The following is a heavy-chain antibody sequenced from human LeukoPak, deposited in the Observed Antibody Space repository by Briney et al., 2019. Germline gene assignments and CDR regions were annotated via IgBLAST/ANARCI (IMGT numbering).Heavy chain of an antibody. V-gene: IGHV1-46*01. CDR3: ASRYCSSTSCPRYYYYMDV. D-gene: IGHD2-2*01. Sequence: ASVKVSCKASGYTFTSYYMHWVRQAPGQGLEWMGIINPSGGSTSYAQKFQGRVTMTRDTSTSTVYMELSSLRSEDTAVYYCASRYCSSTSCPRYYYYMDVWGKGTTVTVSS. CDR2: INPSGGST. CDR1: GYTFTSYY. J-gene: IGHJ6*03.